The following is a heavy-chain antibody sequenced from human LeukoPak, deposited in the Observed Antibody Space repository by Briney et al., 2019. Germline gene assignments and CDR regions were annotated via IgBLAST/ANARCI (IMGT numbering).Heavy chain of an antibody. CDR3: ARVVPAAIFDY. CDR1: CGSISSGGYS. D-gene: IGHD2-2*01. V-gene: IGHV4-30-2*01. Sequence: SQTLSLTCAVSCGSISSGGYSWSWIRQPPGKGLEWIGYIYHSGSTYYNPSLKSRVTISVDRSKNQFSLKLSSVTAADTAVYYCARVVPAAIFDYWGQGTLVTVSS. CDR2: IYHSGST. J-gene: IGHJ4*02.